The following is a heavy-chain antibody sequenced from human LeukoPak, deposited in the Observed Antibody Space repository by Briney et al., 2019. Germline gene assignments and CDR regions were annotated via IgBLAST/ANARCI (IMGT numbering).Heavy chain of an antibody. CDR1: GYSFASYG. J-gene: IGHJ4*02. V-gene: IGHV1-18*01. CDR3: ARHFYGSGTYYHFDY. Sequence: GASVKVYCKASGYSFASYGVSWVRQAPGQGPEWMGWISPYNGNTNYAQKLQGRATMTTDTSTSTAYMELRSLRSDDTAVYYCARHFYGSGTYYHFDYWGQGTLVTVSS. CDR2: ISPYNGNT. D-gene: IGHD3-10*01.